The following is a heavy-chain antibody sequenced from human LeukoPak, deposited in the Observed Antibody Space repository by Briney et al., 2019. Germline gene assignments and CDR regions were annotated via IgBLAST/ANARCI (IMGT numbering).Heavy chain of an antibody. CDR2: INCEWSYT. D-gene: IGHD3-10*01. J-gene: IGHJ6*04. CDR1: GFTFSSYW. V-gene: IGHV3-74*01. Sequence: GGAVRVSCVASGFTFSSYWMHWVRQAPGKGLAGVSRINCEWSYTNYAHSVKGPFTISRDKAKNTLYLEMNNLRVDDTADSYCAREEVRGEIDSTAYGMDVWGKGTTVTVSS. CDR3: AREEVRGEIDSTAYGMDV.